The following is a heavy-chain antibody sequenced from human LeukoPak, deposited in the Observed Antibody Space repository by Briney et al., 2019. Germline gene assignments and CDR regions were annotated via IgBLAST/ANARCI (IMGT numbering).Heavy chain of an antibody. CDR3: ARVPRRDGYNSLFFDY. D-gene: IGHD5-24*01. CDR2: INPNSGGT. V-gene: IGHV1-2*06. J-gene: IGHJ4*02. Sequence: ASVKVSCKASGYTFTGYYMHWVRQAPGQGLEWMGRINPNSGGTNYAQKFQGRVTMTRDTSISTAYMELSRLRSDDTAVYYCARVPRRDGYNSLFFDYWGQGTLVTASS. CDR1: GYTFTGYY.